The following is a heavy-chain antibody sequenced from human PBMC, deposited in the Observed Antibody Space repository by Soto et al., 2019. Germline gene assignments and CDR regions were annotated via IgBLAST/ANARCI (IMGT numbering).Heavy chain of an antibody. CDR2: ISYDGSNK. D-gene: IGHD5-12*01. J-gene: IGHJ6*02. Sequence: PGGSLRLSCAASGFTFSSYSMHWVRQAPGKRLEWVAVISYDGSNKYYVDSVKGRFTISRDNSKNTLYLQMNSLRAEDTAVYYCARDYYRFNSGYGFSMDVWGQGTTVTVSS. CDR3: ARDYYRFNSGYGFSMDV. V-gene: IGHV3-30-3*01. CDR1: GFTFSSYS.